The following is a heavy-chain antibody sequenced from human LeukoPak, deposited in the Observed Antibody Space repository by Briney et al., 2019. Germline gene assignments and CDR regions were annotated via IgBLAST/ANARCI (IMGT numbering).Heavy chain of an antibody. V-gene: IGHV3-23*01. CDR3: AKDHLVVVVAATMDY. CDR2: ISGSGGNT. Sequence: GGSLRLSCAASGFTVSSYGMTWVRQAPGKGPEWVSLISGSGGNTYYADSVKGRFTISRDNSKNTLYLQMNSLRAEDTAVYYCAKDHLVVVVAATMDYWGQGTLVTVSS. CDR1: GFTVSSYG. J-gene: IGHJ4*02. D-gene: IGHD2-15*01.